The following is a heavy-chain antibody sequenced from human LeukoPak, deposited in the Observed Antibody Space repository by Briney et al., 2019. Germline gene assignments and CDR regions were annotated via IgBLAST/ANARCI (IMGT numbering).Heavy chain of an antibody. CDR2: ISSSNNYI. Sequence: GGSLRLSCAAPGFTFSNYNMNWVRQAPGKGLEWVSSISSSNNYIYYADSVKGRFTISRDNAKNSLYLQMNSLRAEDTAVYYCARRSPNYYFDYWGQGTPVTVSS. J-gene: IGHJ4*02. CDR3: ARRSPNYYFDY. CDR1: GFTFSNYN. V-gene: IGHV3-21*01.